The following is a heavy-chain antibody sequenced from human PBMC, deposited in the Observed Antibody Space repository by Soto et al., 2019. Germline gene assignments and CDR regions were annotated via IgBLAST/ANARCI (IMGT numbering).Heavy chain of an antibody. CDR1: GGTFSSYA. V-gene: IGHV1-69*13. Sequence: SVKVSCKASGGTFSSYAISWVRQAPGQGLEWMGGIIPIFGTANYAQKFQGRVTITADESTSTAYMELSSLRSEDTAVYYCARRNRITIFGVGYYYYGMDVWGQGTTVTVSS. CDR2: IIPIFGTA. CDR3: ARRNRITIFGVGYYYYGMDV. D-gene: IGHD3-3*01. J-gene: IGHJ6*02.